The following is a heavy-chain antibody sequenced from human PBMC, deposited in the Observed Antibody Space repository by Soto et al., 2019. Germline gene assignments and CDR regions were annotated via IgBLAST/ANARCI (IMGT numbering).Heavy chain of an antibody. V-gene: IGHV3-64*01. Sequence: GGSLRLSCAASGFTFSSYAMHWVRQAPGKGLEYVSAISSNGGSTYYANSVKGRFTISRDNSKNTLYLQMGSLRAEDMAVYYCARYTTGTTFAFDIWGQGTMVTVSS. D-gene: IGHD1-1*01. CDR1: GFTFSSYA. CDR2: ISSNGGST. CDR3: ARYTTGTTFAFDI. J-gene: IGHJ3*02.